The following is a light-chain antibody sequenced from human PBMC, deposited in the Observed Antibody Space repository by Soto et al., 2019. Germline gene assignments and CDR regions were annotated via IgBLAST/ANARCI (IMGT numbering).Light chain of an antibody. V-gene: IGLV2-11*01. Sequence: QSPLTQPRSVSGSPGQSVTISCTGTSSDVGGYNYVSWYQQHPGKAPNLMIYDVSKRPSGVPDRFSGSKSGNTASLTISGLQADDEADYYCCSYAGSYTYVFGTGTKVTVL. J-gene: IGLJ1*01. CDR2: DVS. CDR3: CSYAGSYTYV. CDR1: SSDVGGYNY.